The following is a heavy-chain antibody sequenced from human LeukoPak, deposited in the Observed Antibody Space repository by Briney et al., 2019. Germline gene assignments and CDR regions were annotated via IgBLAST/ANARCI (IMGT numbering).Heavy chain of an antibody. CDR1: GFIFSNYG. V-gene: IGHV3-74*01. CDR2: INHDGSLR. D-gene: IGHD2-15*01. CDR3: VRDVHSLGDS. Sequence: PGGSLRLSCAASGFIFSNYGRHWVRQAPGKGLVWVSHINHDGSLRNYADSVKGRFTISRDFAKNTLYLQMHSLGADDTAVYYCVRDVHSLGDSWRQGTLVTVSS. J-gene: IGHJ4*02.